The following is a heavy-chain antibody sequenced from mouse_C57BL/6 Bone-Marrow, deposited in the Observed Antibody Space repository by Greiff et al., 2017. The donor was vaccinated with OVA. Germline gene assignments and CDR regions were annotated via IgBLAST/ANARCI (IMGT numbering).Heavy chain of an antibody. CDR2: INYDGSST. CDR1: GFTFSDYY. D-gene: IGHD4-1*01. J-gene: IGHJ2*01. V-gene: IGHV5-16*01. Sequence: DVKLVESEGGLVQPGSSMKLSCTASGFTFSDYYMAWVRQVPEKGLEWVANINYDGSSTYYLDSLKSRFIISRDNAKNILYLQMSSLKSEDTATYYCARERLGRGYFDYWGQGTTLTVSS. CDR3: ARERLGRGYFDY.